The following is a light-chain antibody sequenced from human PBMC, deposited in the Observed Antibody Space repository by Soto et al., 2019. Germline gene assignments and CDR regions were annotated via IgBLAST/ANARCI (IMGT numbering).Light chain of an antibody. Sequence: QSVLTQPRSVSGSPGRSVTISGTGSSSDVGAYNYVSWYQHNTGKAPKLLIYDVNKRPSGVPDRFSGSKFGNTASLTISGLQADDEATFYCCSYAGSYDYASGTGTKVTV. V-gene: IGLV2-11*01. CDR1: SSDVGAYNY. J-gene: IGLJ1*01. CDR3: CSYAGSYDYA. CDR2: DVN.